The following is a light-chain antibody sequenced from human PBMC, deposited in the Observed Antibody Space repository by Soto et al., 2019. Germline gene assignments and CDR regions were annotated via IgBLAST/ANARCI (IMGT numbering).Light chain of an antibody. CDR3: QQYGNSPT. CDR1: QSVSRSD. V-gene: IGKV3-20*01. CDR2: GTS. Sequence: EIVLPQYPGTVSLSPWERATLSCRASQSVSRSDLAWYQHKPGQSPRLLIYGTSSRATGIPDRFSGSGSGTGFTLTISRLEPEDSAVYYCQQYGNSPTFGGGTKVEIK. J-gene: IGKJ4*01.